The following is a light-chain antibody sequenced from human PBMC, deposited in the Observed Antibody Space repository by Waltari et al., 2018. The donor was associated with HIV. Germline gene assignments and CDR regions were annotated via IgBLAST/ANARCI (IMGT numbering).Light chain of an antibody. V-gene: IGLV2-14*03. CDR1: SSDVGGYNY. J-gene: IGLJ3*02. Sequence: QSALAQSASVSGSPGQSITISCTGTSSDVGGYNYVSCYQQHPGKAPKLMILDVRNRPAGVSNRFSGSKSGNTASLTISGLQAEDEADYYCSSYTSINTWVFGTGTKRTVL. CDR3: SSYTSINTWV. CDR2: DVR.